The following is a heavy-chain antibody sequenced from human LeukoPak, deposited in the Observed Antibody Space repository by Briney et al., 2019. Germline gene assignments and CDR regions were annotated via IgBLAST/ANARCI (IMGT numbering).Heavy chain of an antibody. D-gene: IGHD5-12*01. CDR2: INSDGIIT. CDR3: ARVRATFSPHFDN. Sequence: GGSLRLSCAASGITFSSYWMHWVRQAPGKGLMWVSRINSDGIITNYADSVKGRFTISRDNAKNTLYLQMNSLRAEDTAVYYCARVRATFSPHFDNRGQGTLVTVSS. J-gene: IGHJ4*02. CDR1: GITFSSYW. V-gene: IGHV3-74*01.